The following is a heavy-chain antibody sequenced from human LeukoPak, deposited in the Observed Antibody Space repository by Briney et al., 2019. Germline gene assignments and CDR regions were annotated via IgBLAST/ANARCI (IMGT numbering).Heavy chain of an antibody. V-gene: IGHV4-61*02. CDR1: GGSISSGSYY. J-gene: IGHJ6*03. D-gene: IGHD3-10*01. CDR2: LYTSGST. Sequence: SQTLSLTCTVSGGSISSGSYYWSWIRQPAGKGLEWIGRLYTSGSTNYNPSLKSRVTILVDTSKNQFSLKLSSVTAAATAGCFWAKCVYYGSGSSSGCYYYYMDVWGKGTTVTVSS. CDR3: AKCVYYGSGSSSGCYYYYMDV.